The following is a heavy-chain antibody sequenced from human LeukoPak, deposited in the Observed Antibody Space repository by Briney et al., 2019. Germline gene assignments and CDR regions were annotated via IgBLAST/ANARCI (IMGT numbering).Heavy chain of an antibody. V-gene: IGHV4-59*01. D-gene: IGHD3-10*01. Sequence: SETLSLTCTVSGGSISSYYWSWIRQPPGKGLEWIGYIYYSGSTNYNPSLKSRVTISVDTSKNQFSLKLSSVTAADTAIYYCARDSYYFGSGNYPFDYWGQGTLVTVSS. CDR1: GGSISSYY. CDR3: ARDSYYFGSGNYPFDY. J-gene: IGHJ4*02. CDR2: IYYSGST.